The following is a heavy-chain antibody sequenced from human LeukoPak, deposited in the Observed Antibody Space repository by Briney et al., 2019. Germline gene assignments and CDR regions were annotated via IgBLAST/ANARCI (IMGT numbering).Heavy chain of an antibody. J-gene: IGHJ4*02. V-gene: IGHV5-51*01. CDR3: ARRAQDYVWGSYEIDY. Sequence: GESLKISCKASGYSFTNYWIAWVRQVPGKGLEWMGIIYPGDPNIRYSPSFQGQVTISADKSISTAYLQWSSLKASDTAMYYCARRAQDYVWGSYEIDYWGQGTLVTVSS. CDR2: IYPGDPNI. CDR1: GYSFTNYW. D-gene: IGHD3-16*01.